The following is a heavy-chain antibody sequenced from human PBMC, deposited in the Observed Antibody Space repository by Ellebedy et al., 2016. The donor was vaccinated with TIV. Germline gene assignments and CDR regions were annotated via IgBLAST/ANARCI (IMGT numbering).Heavy chain of an antibody. J-gene: IGHJ2*01. CDR3: RRDLGYYDSSAQRRDLDWYFDL. Sequence: SVKVSCXASGCTFSSYAISWVRQAPGQGLEWMGGIIPIFGTANYAQKFQGIVTITADESTSTAYMELSSLRSEDTAVYYCRRDLGYYDSSAQRRDLDWYFDLWGSGTLVTVSS. CDR2: IIPIFGTA. CDR1: GCTFSSYA. D-gene: IGHD3-22*01. V-gene: IGHV1-69*13.